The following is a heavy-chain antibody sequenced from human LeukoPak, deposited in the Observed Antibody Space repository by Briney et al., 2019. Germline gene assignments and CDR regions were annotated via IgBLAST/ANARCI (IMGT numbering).Heavy chain of an antibody. CDR2: IARDGSST. D-gene: IGHD2-15*01. J-gene: IGHJ4*02. Sequence: GGSRRLSCAAAGFTFGSFWINWVRHAPGKGLGWVSRIARDGSSTTYADSVKGRFSISRDNAKNTLYLQMNSLRVEHTAAYYCARGRPHGNAYWGQGTLVTVSS. V-gene: IGHV3-74*01. CDR3: ARGRPHGNAY. CDR1: GFTFGSFW.